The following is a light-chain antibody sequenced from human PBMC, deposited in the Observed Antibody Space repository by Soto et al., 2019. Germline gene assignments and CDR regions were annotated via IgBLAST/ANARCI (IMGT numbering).Light chain of an antibody. CDR3: QQRGNRPPWT. J-gene: IGKJ1*01. CDR1: QSVSNNY. V-gene: IGKV3D-20*02. Sequence: IVMTQSPATVSVSPGDRVTLSCRASQSVSNNYLAWYQQKPGQAPRLLIYDASNRATGIPARFSGSGSGTDFTLTISSLEPEDVAVYYCQQRGNRPPWTFGQGTKVDI. CDR2: DAS.